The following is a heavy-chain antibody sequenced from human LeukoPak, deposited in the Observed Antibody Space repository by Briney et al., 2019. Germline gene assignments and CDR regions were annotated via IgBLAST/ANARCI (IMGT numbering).Heavy chain of an antibody. CDR3: ARARSSWDDAFDI. J-gene: IGHJ3*02. CDR2: ISSSSSYI. D-gene: IGHD6-13*01. V-gene: IGHV3-21*01. Sequence: GGSLRLSCAASGFTFSSYSMNWVRQAPGKGLEWVSSISSSSSYIYYADSEKGRFTISRDNAKNSLYLQMNSLRAEDTAVYYCARARSSWDDAFDIWGQGTMVTVSS. CDR1: GFTFSSYS.